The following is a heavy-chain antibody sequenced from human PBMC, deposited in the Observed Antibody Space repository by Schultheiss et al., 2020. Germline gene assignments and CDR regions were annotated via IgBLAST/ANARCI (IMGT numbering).Heavy chain of an antibody. CDR1: GGSISSGGYY. J-gene: IGHJ6*02. V-gene: IGHV4-39*01. CDR3: ARKHNWNYVYYGMDV. D-gene: IGHD1-20*01. CDR2: IHYSGST. Sequence: SETLSLTCTVSGGSISSGGYYWSWIRQHPGKGLEWIGSIHYSGSTYYNSSLKSRVTISVDTSKNQFSLKLSSVTAADTTVYYCARKHNWNYVYYGMDVWGQGTTVTIAS.